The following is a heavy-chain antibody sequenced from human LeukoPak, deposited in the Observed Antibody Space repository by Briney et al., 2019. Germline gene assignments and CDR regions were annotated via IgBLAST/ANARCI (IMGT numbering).Heavy chain of an antibody. D-gene: IGHD4-17*01. CDR1: GGSFSGYY. J-gene: IGHJ4*02. V-gene: IGHV4-34*01. CDR3: NYGDGGSFDY. Sequence: SETLSLTCAVYGGSFSGYYWSWIRQPPGKGLEWIGEINHSGSTNYNPSLKSRVTISVDTCKNQFSLKLSSVAAADTAVYYCNYGDGGSFDYWGQGTLVTVSS. CDR2: INHSGST.